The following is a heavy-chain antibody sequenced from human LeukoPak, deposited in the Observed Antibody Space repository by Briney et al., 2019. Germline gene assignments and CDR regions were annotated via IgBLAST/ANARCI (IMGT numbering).Heavy chain of an antibody. V-gene: IGHV5-51*01. CDR1: GYSFTNYW. D-gene: IGHD2-15*01. CDR3: ARHRGGYCSGDSCYLPGDY. J-gene: IGHJ4*02. Sequence: GESLKISCEGSGYSFTNYWIGWVRQMPGKGLEWMGIIYPGDSDTRYSPSFQGQVTISADKSISTAYLQWSSLKASDTAMYYCARHRGGYCSGDSCYLPGDYWGQGTLVTVSS. CDR2: IYPGDSDT.